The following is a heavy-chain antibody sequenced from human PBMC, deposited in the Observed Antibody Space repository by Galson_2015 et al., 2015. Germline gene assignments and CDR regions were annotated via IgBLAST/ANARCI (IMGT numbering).Heavy chain of an antibody. Sequence: SEPLSLTCPVSAGSISSSSYDWGWLRQPPGRGLEWIGSIYYRGSTYYNPSLKSRVTISVDTSKNQFSLKLSSVTAADTAVYYCASFLITVTISGDTDYWGQGTLVTVSS. CDR2: IYYRGST. CDR1: AGSISSSSYD. J-gene: IGHJ4*02. CDR3: ASFLITVTISGDTDY. V-gene: IGHV4-39*07. D-gene: IGHD4-17*01.